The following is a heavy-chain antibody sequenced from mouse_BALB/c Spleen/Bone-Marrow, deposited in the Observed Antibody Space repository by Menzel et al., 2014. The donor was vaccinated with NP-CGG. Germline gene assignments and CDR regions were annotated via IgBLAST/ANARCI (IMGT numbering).Heavy chain of an antibody. V-gene: IGHV7-3*02. CDR2: IRNKAYGYTT. CDR1: GSTFTDYY. J-gene: IGHJ4*01. CDR3: ARFPMDY. Sequence: DVQLVESGGGLVQPGGSLRLSCTTSGSTFTDYYMSWVRRPPGKALEWLVFIRNKAYGYTTEYSASVRGRFTISRDNSQSILYLQMNTLRAEDSATYYCARFPMDYWGQGTSVTVSS.